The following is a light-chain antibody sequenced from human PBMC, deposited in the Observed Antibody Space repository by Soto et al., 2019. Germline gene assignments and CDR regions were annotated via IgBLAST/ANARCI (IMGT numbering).Light chain of an antibody. J-gene: IGKJ1*01. CDR3: HQYNRYLWT. V-gene: IGKV1-5*01. Sequence: DIQMTQSPSTLSASVGDSATITCRASQSINNWVAWYQQKPGKAPKLLIYGASSLESGVPSRFSGSGSGTEFTLTISSLQPDDCATYYCHQYNRYLWTFGQGTKVDIK. CDR2: GAS. CDR1: QSINNW.